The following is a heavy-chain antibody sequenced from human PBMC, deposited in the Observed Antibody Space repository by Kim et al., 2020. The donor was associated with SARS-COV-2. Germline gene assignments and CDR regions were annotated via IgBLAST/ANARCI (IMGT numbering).Heavy chain of an antibody. CDR3: ARDDNWNPGGY. CDR1: GFTFSSYI. V-gene: IGHV3-30-3*01. D-gene: IGHD1-1*01. Sequence: GGSLRLSCAASGFTFSSYIIHWVRQAPGKGLEWVAVISYDGSNKFYADSVKGRFTISRDNSKNTLFLQMNSLRPDDTAVYYCARDDNWNPGGYWGQGTLVTVCS. CDR2: ISYDGSNK. J-gene: IGHJ4*02.